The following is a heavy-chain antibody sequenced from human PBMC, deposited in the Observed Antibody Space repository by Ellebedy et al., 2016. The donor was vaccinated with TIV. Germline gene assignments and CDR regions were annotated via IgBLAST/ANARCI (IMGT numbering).Heavy chain of an antibody. CDR3: ARGDITIFGVVQPHYYMDV. D-gene: IGHD3-3*01. CDR1: GFTFSSYG. V-gene: IGHV3-30*03. J-gene: IGHJ6*03. CDR2: ISYDGSNK. Sequence: GGSLRLXXAASGFTFSSYGMHWVRQAPGKGLEWVAVISYDGSNKYYADSVKGRFTISRDNSKNTLYLQMNSLRAEDTAVYYCARGDITIFGVVQPHYYMDVWGKGTTVTVSS.